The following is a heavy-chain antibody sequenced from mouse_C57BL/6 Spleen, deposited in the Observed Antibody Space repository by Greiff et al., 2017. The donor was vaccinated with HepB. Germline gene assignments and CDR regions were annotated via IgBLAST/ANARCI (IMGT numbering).Heavy chain of an antibody. Sequence: QVQLQQSGAELARPGASVKLSCKASGYTFTSYGISWVKQRTGQGLEWIGEIYPRSGNTYYNEKFKGKATLTADKSSSTAYMELRSLTSEDSAVYFCAREEDYGNFAWFAYWGQGTLVTVSA. CDR1: GYTFTSYG. D-gene: IGHD2-1*01. CDR2: IYPRSGNT. CDR3: AREEDYGNFAWFAY. J-gene: IGHJ3*01. V-gene: IGHV1-81*01.